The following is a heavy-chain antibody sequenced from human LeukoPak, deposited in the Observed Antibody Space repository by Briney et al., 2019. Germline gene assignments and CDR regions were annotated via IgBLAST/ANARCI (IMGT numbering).Heavy chain of an antibody. CDR3: ARLGGSYYTY. CDR1: GFAFSSYW. D-gene: IGHD1-26*01. J-gene: IGHJ4*02. CDR2: IKQDGGEE. Sequence: GGSLRLSCVASGFAFSSYWMTWVRQAPGKGLEWVANIKQDGGEEYYVDSVKGRFTISRDNAKNSLFLQMSSLRVEDTAVYYCARLGGSYYTYWGQGTLVTVSS. V-gene: IGHV3-7*01.